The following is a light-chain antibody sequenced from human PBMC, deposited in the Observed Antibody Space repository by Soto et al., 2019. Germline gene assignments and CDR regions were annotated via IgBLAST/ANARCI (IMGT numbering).Light chain of an antibody. CDR1: SSNIGAGYD. CDR3: QSYDSSLRGSVV. J-gene: IGLJ2*01. Sequence: QSVLTQPPSVSGAPGQRVTISCTGSSSNIGAGYDVHWYQQLPGTAPKLLIYGNSNRPSGVPDRFSGSKSGTSASLAITGILAEDEAAYYCQSYDSSLRGSVVFGGGSSLTVL. CDR2: GNS. V-gene: IGLV1-40*01.